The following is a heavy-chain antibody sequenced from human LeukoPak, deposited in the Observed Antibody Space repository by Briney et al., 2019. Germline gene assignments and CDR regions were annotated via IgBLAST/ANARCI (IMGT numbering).Heavy chain of an antibody. Sequence: SETLSLTCTVSGGSISSHYRSWIRQPPGKGLEWIGYIYYSGSTNYNPSLKSRVTISVDTSKNQFSLKLSSVTAADTAVYYCARYSSSSDYYYYYMDVWGKGTTVTVSS. J-gene: IGHJ6*03. D-gene: IGHD6-6*01. V-gene: IGHV4-59*11. CDR1: GGSISSHY. CDR3: ARYSSSSDYYYYYMDV. CDR2: IYYSGST.